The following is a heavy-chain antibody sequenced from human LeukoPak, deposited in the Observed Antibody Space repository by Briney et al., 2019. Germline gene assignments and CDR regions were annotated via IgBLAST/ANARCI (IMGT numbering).Heavy chain of an antibody. Sequence: LRLSCAASGFTFDDHTMHWIRQPPGKGLEWIGEINDSGSTNYDPSLKSRVTISVDTSKNQFSLKVNSVTAADTAVYYCARVQDYDSSGHYLGYWGQGILVTVSS. CDR3: ARVQDYDSSGHYLGY. V-gene: IGHV4-34*01. CDR2: INDSGST. J-gene: IGHJ4*02. D-gene: IGHD3-22*01. CDR1: GFTFDDHT.